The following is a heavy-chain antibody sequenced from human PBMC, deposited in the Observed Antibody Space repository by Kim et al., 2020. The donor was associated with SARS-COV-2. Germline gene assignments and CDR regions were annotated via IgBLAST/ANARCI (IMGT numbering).Heavy chain of an antibody. CDR3: ARGRWYYGSGSYLDYYYGMDV. J-gene: IGHJ6*02. V-gene: IGHV4-34*01. CDR2: INHSGST. CDR1: GGSFSGYY. Sequence: SETLSLTCAVYGGSFSGYYWSWIRQPPGKGLEWIGEINHSGSTNYNPSLKSRVTISVDTSKNQFSLKLSSVTAADTAVYYCARGRWYYGSGSYLDYYYGMDVWGQGTTVTVSS. D-gene: IGHD3-10*01.